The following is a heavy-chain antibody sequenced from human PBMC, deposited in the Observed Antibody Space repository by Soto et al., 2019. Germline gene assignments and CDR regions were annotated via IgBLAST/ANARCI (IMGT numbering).Heavy chain of an antibody. CDR2: ISGYNGNT. CDR3: ARGHYVDWLSGLNY. Sequence: QVQLVQSGAEVKKSGASVTVSCKASGFTFTSYGISWVRQAPGQGLELVGWISGYNGNTRYVQKLQGRVSMTTDTSASTAYVEVRSLSSDDTAVYYCARGHYVDWLSGLNYWGRGSLVIVSS. J-gene: IGHJ4*02. V-gene: IGHV1-18*04. CDR1: GFTFTSYG. D-gene: IGHD3-9*01.